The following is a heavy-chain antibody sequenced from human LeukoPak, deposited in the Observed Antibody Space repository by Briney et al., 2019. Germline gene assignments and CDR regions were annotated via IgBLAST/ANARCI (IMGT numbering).Heavy chain of an antibody. CDR3: ANGNRCTSPNCLGYYYFYMDV. D-gene: IGHD2-8*01. CDR1: GFTFSSYA. V-gene: IGHV3-23*01. Sequence: PGGSLRLSCAASGFTFSSYAMNWVRQAPGRGLEWVSGFSGSGGTTYYADSVKGRFTISRDNSKNTLYLQMNSLRAEDTAVYYCANGNRCTSPNCLGYYYFYMDVWRKGTTVTVSS. J-gene: IGHJ6*03. CDR2: FSGSGGTT.